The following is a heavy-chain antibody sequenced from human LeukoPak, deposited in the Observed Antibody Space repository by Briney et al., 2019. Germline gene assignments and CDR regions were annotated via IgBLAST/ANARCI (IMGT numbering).Heavy chain of an antibody. CDR2: ISSSSSYI. Sequence: GGSLRLSCAASGFTFSEFWMSWVRQAPGKGLGWVSSISSSSSYIYYADSVKGRFTISRDSAKNSLFLQMNSLRAEDTAVYYCARTERPVRYETILSHMDVWGKGTTVTVSS. J-gene: IGHJ6*03. CDR1: GFTFSEFW. V-gene: IGHV3-21*01. D-gene: IGHD2-15*01. CDR3: ARTERPVRYETILSHMDV.